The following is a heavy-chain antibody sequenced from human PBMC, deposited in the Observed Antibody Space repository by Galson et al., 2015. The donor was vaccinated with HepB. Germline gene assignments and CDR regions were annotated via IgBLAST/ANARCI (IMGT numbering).Heavy chain of an antibody. D-gene: IGHD6-13*01. CDR1: GFSLSTSGMC. V-gene: IGHV2-70*11. J-gene: IGHJ6*02. Sequence: PALVKPTQPLTLTCTFSGFSLSTSGMCVSWIRQPPGKALEWLARIDWDDDKYYSTSLKTRLTISKDTSKNQVVLTMTNMDPVDTATYYCARWIAAAGTAPDHYGMDVWGQGTTVTVSS. CDR3: ARWIAAAGTAPDHYGMDV. CDR2: IDWDDDK.